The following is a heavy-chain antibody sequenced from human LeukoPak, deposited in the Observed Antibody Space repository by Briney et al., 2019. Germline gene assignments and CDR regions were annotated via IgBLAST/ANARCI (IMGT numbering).Heavy chain of an antibody. J-gene: IGHJ4*02. V-gene: IGHV3-23*01. CDR3: AKDRSLNGGDSNGFFDY. Sequence: PGGSLRLSCAASGFTFSSDAMNWLRQRPGKGLEWVSVISAGGDKTYYTNSVKGRFTISRDNSKNTLYLQMNSLSADDTAVYFCAKDRSLNGGDSNGFFDYWGRGTLVTVSS. CDR2: ISAGGDKT. CDR1: GFTFSSDA. D-gene: IGHD2-21*02.